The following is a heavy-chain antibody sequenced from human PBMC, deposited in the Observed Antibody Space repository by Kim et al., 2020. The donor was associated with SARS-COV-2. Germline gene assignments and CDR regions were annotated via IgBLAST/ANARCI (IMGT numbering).Heavy chain of an antibody. V-gene: IGHV3-9*01. D-gene: IGHD3-10*01. J-gene: IGHJ3*02. Sequence: ADSVKGRFTHTRDNAKKSLYLQMNSLRAEDTALYYCGKGRGYGLPDAFDIWGQGTMVTVSS. CDR3: GKGRGYGLPDAFDI.